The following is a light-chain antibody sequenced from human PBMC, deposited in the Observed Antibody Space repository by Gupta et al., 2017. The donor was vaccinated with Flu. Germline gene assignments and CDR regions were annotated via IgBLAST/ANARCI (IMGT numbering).Light chain of an antibody. CDR2: ATS. CDR1: QSVSTSY. J-gene: IGKJ1*01. V-gene: IGKV3-20*01. Sequence: GGRAPVSCRPSQSVSTSYLAWYQQKPGQAPRLLIYATSTRATGIPDRCSGSGSGTDFTLTISRLEPEDFAVYYCQQDGTSRTFGQGTKVEIK. CDR3: QQDGTSRT.